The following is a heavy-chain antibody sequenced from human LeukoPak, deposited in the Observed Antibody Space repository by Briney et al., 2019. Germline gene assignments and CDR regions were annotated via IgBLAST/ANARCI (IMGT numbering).Heavy chain of an antibody. V-gene: IGHV4-39*07. CDR1: GGSISTTSYF. J-gene: IGHJ5*02. D-gene: IGHD6-13*01. CDR3: ARVYSSSHNWFDT. Sequence: SETLSLTCTVSGGSISTTSYFWAWIRQPPGEGLEWIGSIYYSGTTYYNSSLKSRVTISVERSKNHFSLNLSSLTAADTAVYYCARVYSSSHNWFDTWGQETQVTVSS. CDR2: IYYSGTT.